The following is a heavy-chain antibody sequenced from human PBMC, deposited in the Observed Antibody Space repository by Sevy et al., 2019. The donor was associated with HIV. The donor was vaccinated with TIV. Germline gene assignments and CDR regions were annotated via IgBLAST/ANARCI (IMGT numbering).Heavy chain of an antibody. CDR1: GFTFSPYW. J-gene: IGHJ4*02. CDR2: IRPDGSDK. D-gene: IGHD1-26*01. CDR3: TRGVGLDC. Sequence: GGSLRLSCAASGFTFSPYWMTCVRQAPGKGLEWVANIRPDGSDKYYVDSVKGRFTISRDNAKNSLYLQMNSLRADDTAMCDCTRGVGLDCWGQGAMVTVSS. V-gene: IGHV3-7*01.